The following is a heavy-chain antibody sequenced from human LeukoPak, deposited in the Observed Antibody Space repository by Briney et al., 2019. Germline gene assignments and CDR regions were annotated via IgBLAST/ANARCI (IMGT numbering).Heavy chain of an antibody. D-gene: IGHD3-3*01. V-gene: IGHV4-59*01. CDR1: GVSISSYY. J-gene: IGHJ4*02. Sequence: SETLSLTCTGSGVSISSYYWSWIRQPPGKGLEWIGYIYYSGSTNYNPSLKSRVTISVDTSKNQFSLKLSSVTAADTAVYYCARAPPGDFWSGYYETLYYFDYRGQGTLVTVSS. CDR3: ARAPPGDFWSGYYETLYYFDY. CDR2: IYYSGST.